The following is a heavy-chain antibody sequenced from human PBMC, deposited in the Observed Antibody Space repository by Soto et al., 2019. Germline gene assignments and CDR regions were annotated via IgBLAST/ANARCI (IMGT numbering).Heavy chain of an antibody. J-gene: IGHJ4*02. CDR1: GGSISSYY. V-gene: IGHV4-59*08. Sequence: LSLTCTVSGGSISSYYWSWIRQPPGKGLEWIGYIYYSGSTNYNPSLKSRVTISVDTSKNQFSLKLSSVTAADTAVYYCARFFGDYNFDYWGQGTLVTVSS. CDR2: IYYSGST. D-gene: IGHD4-17*01. CDR3: ARFFGDYNFDY.